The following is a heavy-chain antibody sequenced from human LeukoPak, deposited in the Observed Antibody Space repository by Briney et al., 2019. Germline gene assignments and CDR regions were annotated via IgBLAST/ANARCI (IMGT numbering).Heavy chain of an antibody. CDR1: GGSISSYY. J-gene: IGHJ4*02. CDR2: IYYSGST. D-gene: IGHD6-6*01. Sequence: SETLSLTCTVSGGSISSYYWSWIRQPPGKGLEWIGYIYYSGSTNYNPSLKSRVTISVDTSKNQFSLKLSSVTAADTAVYYCARLYSSSSPFDYWGQGTLVTVSS. CDR3: ARLYSSSSPFDY. V-gene: IGHV4-59*08.